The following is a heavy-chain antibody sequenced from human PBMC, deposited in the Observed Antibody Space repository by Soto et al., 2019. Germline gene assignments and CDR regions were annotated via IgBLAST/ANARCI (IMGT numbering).Heavy chain of an antibody. CDR3: ARAYCGGDCYPEGYFDY. D-gene: IGHD2-21*01. CDR1: GYTFTSYA. V-gene: IGHV1-3*01. J-gene: IGHJ4*02. Sequence: ASVKVSCKASGYTFTSYAMHWVRQAPGQRFEWMGWINAGNGNTKYSQKFQGRVTITRDTSASTAYMELSSLRSEDTAVYYCARAYCGGDCYPEGYFDYWGQGTLVTVSS. CDR2: INAGNGNT.